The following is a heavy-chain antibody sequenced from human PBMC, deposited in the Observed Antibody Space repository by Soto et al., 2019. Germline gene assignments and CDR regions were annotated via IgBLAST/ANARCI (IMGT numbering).Heavy chain of an antibody. Sequence: EVQLVESGGGLVQPGGSLRLSCAASGFTFSANWMAWARQAPGKGLVWVSLIKPVGSDTGYADSVKGRFTISRDNSKNTLYLQMNSLRADDTAVYYCARGGLTAGFDYWGQGTLVTVST. J-gene: IGHJ4*02. CDR2: IKPVGSDT. CDR3: ARGGLTAGFDY. CDR1: GFTFSANW. D-gene: IGHD2-21*02. V-gene: IGHV3-74*01.